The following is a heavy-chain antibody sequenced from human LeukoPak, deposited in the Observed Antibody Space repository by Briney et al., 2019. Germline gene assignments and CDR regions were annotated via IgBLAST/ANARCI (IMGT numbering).Heavy chain of an antibody. CDR2: ISYDGSNK. V-gene: IGHV3-30*18. J-gene: IGHJ6*03. D-gene: IGHD4/OR15-4a*01. CDR3: AKDRGRVQYYYYYYMDV. CDR1: GFTFSSYG. Sequence: PGRSLRLSCAASGFTFSSYGMHWVRQAPGKGLEWVAVISYDGSNKYYADSVKGRFTISRDNSKNTLYLQMNSLRAEDTAVYYCAKDRGRVQYYYYYYMDVWGKGTTVTVSS.